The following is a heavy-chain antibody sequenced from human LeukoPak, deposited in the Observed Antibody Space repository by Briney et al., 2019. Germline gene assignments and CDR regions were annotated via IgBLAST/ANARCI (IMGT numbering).Heavy chain of an antibody. J-gene: IGHJ4*02. CDR3: AKRLPPFYFDN. D-gene: IGHD5-12*01. CDR2: ISGSGDST. Sequence: GGSLRLSCAASGFTFSDYYMSWIRQAPGKGLEWVSGISGSGDSTYYVDSVKGRFTISRDNSKNTLYLQMNSLRAEDTAVYYCAKRLPPFYFDNWGQGTLVTVSS. CDR1: GFTFSDYY. V-gene: IGHV3-23*01.